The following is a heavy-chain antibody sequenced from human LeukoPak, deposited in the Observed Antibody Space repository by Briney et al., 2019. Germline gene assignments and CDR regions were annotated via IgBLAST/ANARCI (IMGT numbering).Heavy chain of an antibody. D-gene: IGHD3-3*01. V-gene: IGHV1-8*03. Sequence: ASVKVSCKASGYTFTSYDINWVRQATGQGLEWMGWMNPNSGNTGYAQKFQGRVTITRNTSISTAYMGLSSLRSEDTAVYYCARGRSITIFGVVPHYYYYMDVWGKGTTVTISS. J-gene: IGHJ6*03. CDR3: ARGRSITIFGVVPHYYYYMDV. CDR2: MNPNSGNT. CDR1: GYTFTSYD.